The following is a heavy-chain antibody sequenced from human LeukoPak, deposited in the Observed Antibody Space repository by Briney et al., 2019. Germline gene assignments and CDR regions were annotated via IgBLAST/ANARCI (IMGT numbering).Heavy chain of an antibody. CDR2: ISDSGGRT. CDR3: AKRGVVIRDILVGFHKEAYYFDS. J-gene: IGHJ4*02. V-gene: IGHV3-23*01. Sequence: PGGSLRLSCAVSGITLSNYGMSWVRQAPGKGLEWVAGISDSGGRTNYADSVKGRFTISRDNSKNTLYLQMNSLRAEDTAVYFCAKRGVVIRDILVGFHKEAYYFDSWGQGALVTVSS. CDR1: GITLSNYG. D-gene: IGHD2-15*01.